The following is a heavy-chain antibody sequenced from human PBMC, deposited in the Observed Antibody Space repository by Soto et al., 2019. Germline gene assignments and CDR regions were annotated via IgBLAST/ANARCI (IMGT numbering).Heavy chain of an antibody. D-gene: IGHD1-7*01. CDR2: IYYSGST. V-gene: IGHV4-59*01. Sequence: SETLSLTCTVSGGSITSYYWSWIRQPPGKGLEWIGYIYYSGSTNYNPSLKSRVTISVDTSKNQFSLKLSLKLSSVTAADTAVYYCARRYGTTFDYWGQGTLVTVS. J-gene: IGHJ4*02. CDR3: ARRYGTTFDY. CDR1: GGSITSYY.